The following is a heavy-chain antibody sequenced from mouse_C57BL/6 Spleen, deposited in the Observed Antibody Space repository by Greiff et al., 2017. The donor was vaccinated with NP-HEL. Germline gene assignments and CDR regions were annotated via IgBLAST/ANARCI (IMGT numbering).Heavy chain of an antibody. CDR1: GIDFSRYW. D-gene: IGHD1-1*01. CDR2: INPDSSTI. J-gene: IGHJ1*03. V-gene: IGHV4-1*01. CDR3: ARPYGSRLSYWYFDV. Sequence: EVKLMESGGGLVQPGGSLKLSCAASGIDFSRYWMSWVRRAPGKGLEWIGEINPDSSTINYAPSLKDKFIISRDNAKNTLYLQMSKVRSEDTALYYCARPYGSRLSYWYFDVWGTGTTVTVSS.